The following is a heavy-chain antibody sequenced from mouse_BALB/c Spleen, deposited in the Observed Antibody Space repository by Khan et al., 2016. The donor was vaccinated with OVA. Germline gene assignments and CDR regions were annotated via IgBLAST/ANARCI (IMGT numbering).Heavy chain of an antibody. CDR1: GFNIKDTY. V-gene: IGHV14-3*02. J-gene: IGHJ3*01. CDR3: AYVYENPFAF. CDR2: IVPPSDDS. Sequence: EVQLKQSGAELVKPGASVKLSCSASGFNIKDTYIHWMKQRPEQGLEWIGRIVPPSDDSKYGPKFQAKATFTADTSSNTAYLQLSSLTSEDTAVYCCAYVYENPFAFWGQGTMVSVSA. D-gene: IGHD1-1*01.